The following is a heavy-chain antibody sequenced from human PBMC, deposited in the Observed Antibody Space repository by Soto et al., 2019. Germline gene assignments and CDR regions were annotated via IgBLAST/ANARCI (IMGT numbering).Heavy chain of an antibody. CDR3: ARRNGDYPRIYYFDY. J-gene: IGHJ4*02. Sequence: QVQLQESGPGLVRPSETLSLTCTVSGDSISGDNWSWIRPSPGKGLEWIAHIDNNRGFNTNPSLKGRVTISVYTSKNKFSLHLGSVTAADTAVYYCARRNGDYPRIYYFDYWGQGTLVTVSS. D-gene: IGHD4-17*01. CDR1: GDSISGDN. V-gene: IGHV4-59*01. CDR2: IDNNRGF.